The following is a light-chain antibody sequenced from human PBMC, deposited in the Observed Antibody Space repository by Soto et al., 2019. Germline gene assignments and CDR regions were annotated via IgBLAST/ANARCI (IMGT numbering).Light chain of an antibody. J-gene: IGKJ5*01. V-gene: IGKV3-20*01. Sequence: EIVLTQSPGILSLSPGERASLSFGSSQSISSSFLAWYQQKPGQAPRLLIYGASSRATGIPDRFSGTGSETGFTLTTSRLEPEDFAVYYCQQYDNSPITFGQGTRLEIK. CDR3: QQYDNSPIT. CDR2: GAS. CDR1: QSISSSF.